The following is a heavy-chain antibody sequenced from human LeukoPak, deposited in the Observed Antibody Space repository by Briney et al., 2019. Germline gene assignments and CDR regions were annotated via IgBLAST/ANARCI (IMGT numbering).Heavy chain of an antibody. J-gene: IGHJ5*02. V-gene: IGHV4-39*07. CDR2: IYYSGST. D-gene: IGHD3-3*01. CDR1: GGSISSSSYY. CDR3: ARDQPGEFLEWLLFTVRGDNWFDP. Sequence: SETLSLTCTVSGGSISSSSYYWGWIRQPPGKGLEWIGSIYYSGSTYYNPSLKSRVTISVDTSKNQFSLKLCSVTAADTAVYYCARDQPGEFLEWLLFTVRGDNWFDPWGQGTLVTVSS.